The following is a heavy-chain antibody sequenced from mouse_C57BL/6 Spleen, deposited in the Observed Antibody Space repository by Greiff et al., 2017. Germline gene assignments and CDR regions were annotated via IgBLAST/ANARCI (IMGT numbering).Heavy chain of an antibody. V-gene: IGHV1-4*01. D-gene: IGHD2-3*01. CDR1: GYTFTSYT. CDR3: ARYHDGY. Sequence: QVQLQQSGAELARPGASVKMSCTASGYTFTSYTMPWVKQRPGQGLEWIGYINPSSGYTKYNQKFKDKATLTADTSSSTAYMQLSSLTSEDSAVYYCARYHDGYWGQGTTRTVSS. CDR2: INPSSGYT. J-gene: IGHJ2*01.